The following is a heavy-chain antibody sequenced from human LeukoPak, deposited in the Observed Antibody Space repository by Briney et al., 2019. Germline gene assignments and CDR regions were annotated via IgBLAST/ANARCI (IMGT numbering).Heavy chain of an antibody. CDR2: ISAYNGNT. Sequence: GASVKVSCKASGYTFTSYGISWVRQAPGQGLEWMGWISAYNGNTNYAQKLRGRVTMTTDTSTSTAYMELRSLRSDDTAVYYCARDDKRYYYDSSGYYFGQIYYYYYYMDVWGKGTTVTVSS. D-gene: IGHD3-22*01. V-gene: IGHV1-18*01. CDR3: ARDDKRYYYDSSGYYFGQIYYYYYYMDV. J-gene: IGHJ6*03. CDR1: GYTFTSYG.